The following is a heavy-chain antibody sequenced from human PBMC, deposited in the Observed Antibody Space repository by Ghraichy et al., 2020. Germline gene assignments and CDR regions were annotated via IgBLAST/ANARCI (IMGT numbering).Heavy chain of an antibody. J-gene: IGHJ3*02. CDR2: IYTSGST. CDR1: GGSISSGSYY. D-gene: IGHD2-15*01. V-gene: IGHV4-61*02. Sequence: SQTLSLTCTVSGGSISSGSYYWSWIRQPAGKGLEWIGRIYTSGSTNYNPSLKSRVTISVDTSKNQFSLKLSSVTAADTAVYYCARLPQAAHAFDIWGQGTMVTVSS. CDR3: ARLPQAAHAFDI.